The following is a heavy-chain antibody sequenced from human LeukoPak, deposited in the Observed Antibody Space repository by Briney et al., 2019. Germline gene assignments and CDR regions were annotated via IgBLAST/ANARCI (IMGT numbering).Heavy chain of an antibody. CDR3: AGGARRQQPFDY. Sequence: PGWSLRLSCAASEFTVSSNCMNWVRQAPGKGLEWVSVIYSGGSTYYADSVKGRFTISRDNSKNTLYLQMNSLRAEDTAVYYCAGGARRQQPFDYWGQGTLVTVSS. CDR2: IYSGGST. J-gene: IGHJ4*02. D-gene: IGHD6-13*01. V-gene: IGHV3-66*01. CDR1: EFTVSSNC.